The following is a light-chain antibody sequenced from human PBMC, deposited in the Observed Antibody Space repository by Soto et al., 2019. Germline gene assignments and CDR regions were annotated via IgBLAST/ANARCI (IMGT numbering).Light chain of an antibody. Sequence: EIVLTQSPATLSLSPGERATLSCRASQGVSSYLAWYQQKPGQAPRLLIYDASNRATGIPARFSGSGPGTDFTLTLRSLEPEDFAVYYCQQRSNWHPLTFGGGTKVEIK. CDR3: QQRSNWHPLT. V-gene: IGKV3D-11*01. CDR1: QGVSSY. CDR2: DAS. J-gene: IGKJ4*01.